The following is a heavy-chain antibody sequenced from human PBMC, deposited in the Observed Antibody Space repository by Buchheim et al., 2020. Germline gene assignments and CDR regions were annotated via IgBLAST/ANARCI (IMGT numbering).Heavy chain of an antibody. D-gene: IGHD3-16*01. CDR1: GFTFSSYA. J-gene: IGHJ4*02. Sequence: EVQLVESGGGLAQPGGSLRLSCATSGFTFSSYAMSWVRQAPGKGLEWVSAISGSGGSTYYADSVTGRFTISRDNSQTTLYLQMNSLRAEDTALYYCAKDPGGQMLFDSWGQGTL. V-gene: IGHV3-23*04. CDR2: ISGSGGST. CDR3: AKDPGGQMLFDS.